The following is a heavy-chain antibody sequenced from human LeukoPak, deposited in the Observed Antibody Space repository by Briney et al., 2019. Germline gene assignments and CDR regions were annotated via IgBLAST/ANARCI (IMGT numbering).Heavy chain of an antibody. D-gene: IGHD3-10*01. V-gene: IGHV3-30*04. J-gene: IGHJ4*02. Sequence: GGSLRLSCAASTFTFSSYAMHWVRQAPGKGLEWVTVISSDGSNKYYADSVKGRFTISRDNSKNTLDLQMNSLRAEDTAVYYCARIGATLDYWGQGTLVTVSS. CDR2: ISSDGSNK. CDR1: TFTFSSYA. CDR3: ARIGATLDY.